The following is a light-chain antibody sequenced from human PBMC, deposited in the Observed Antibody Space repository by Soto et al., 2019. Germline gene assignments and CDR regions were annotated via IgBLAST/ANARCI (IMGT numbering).Light chain of an antibody. CDR1: SSDVGGYNY. CDR3: CSYAGSIYV. Sequence: SAPGPPPSVSGSTVQSLTISCTGTSSDVGGYNYVSWYQQQSGKAPNLMIHEVSKRPSGVPDRFSGSKSGNTASLTISGLQAEDEADYYCCSYAGSIYVFGTGTTVTV. J-gene: IGLJ1*01. CDR2: EVS. V-gene: IGLV2-11*01.